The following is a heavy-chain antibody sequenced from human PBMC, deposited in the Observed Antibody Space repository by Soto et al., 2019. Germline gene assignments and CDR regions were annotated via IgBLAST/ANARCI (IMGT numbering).Heavy chain of an antibody. J-gene: IGHJ4*02. CDR2: INAGNGNT. V-gene: IGHV1-3*01. D-gene: IGHD3-3*01. Sequence: QVQLVQSGVEVKKPGASVKVSCKASGYTFTSYAMHWVRQAPGQRLEWMGWINAGNGNTKYSQKFQGRVTITRDTSASTAYMELSSLRSEDTAVYYCARGDDFWSGYYLDYWGQGTLVTVSS. CDR1: GYTFTSYA. CDR3: ARGDDFWSGYYLDY.